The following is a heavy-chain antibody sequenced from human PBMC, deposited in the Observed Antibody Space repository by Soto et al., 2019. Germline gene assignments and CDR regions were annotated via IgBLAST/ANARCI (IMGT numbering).Heavy chain of an antibody. CDR3: AREAAGPDYYYYMDV. V-gene: IGHV1-2*04. D-gene: IGHD6-13*01. Sequence: QVQLVQSGAEVKKPGASVKVSCKASGYTFTGYYMHWVRQAPGQGLEWMGWINPNSGGTNYAQKFQGWVTMTRDTSISTAYMELSRLRSDDTAVYYCAREAAGPDYYYYMDVWGKGTTVTVSS. CDR1: GYTFTGYY. CDR2: INPNSGGT. J-gene: IGHJ6*03.